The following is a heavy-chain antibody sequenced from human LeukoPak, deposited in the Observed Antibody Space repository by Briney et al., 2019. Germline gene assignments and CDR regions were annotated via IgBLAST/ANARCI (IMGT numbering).Heavy chain of an antibody. CDR1: GFTLCSYN. Sequence: MPGGSLRLSCAGSGFTLCSYNMNWFRQAPGKGLERVSSISSRSSYIFYADSVKGRFTISRDNAKNSLYLQMNSLGAEDTAVYYCARDAQWLVPEGYYYYMDVWGKGTTVTVSS. CDR2: ISSRSSYI. CDR3: ARDAQWLVPEGYYYYMDV. J-gene: IGHJ6*03. D-gene: IGHD6-19*01. V-gene: IGHV3-21*01.